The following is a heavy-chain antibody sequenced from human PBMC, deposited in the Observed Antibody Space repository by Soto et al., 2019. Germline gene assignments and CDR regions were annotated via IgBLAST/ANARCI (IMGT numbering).Heavy chain of an antibody. CDR2: ISAYNGNT. V-gene: IGHV1-18*01. Sequence: ASVKVSCKASGYTFTSYGISWVRQAPGQGLEWMGWISAYNGNTNYAQKFQGRVTMTRDTSTSTVYMELSSLRSEDTAVYYCARDISGTSHYWGQGTLVTVSS. J-gene: IGHJ4*02. D-gene: IGHD6-13*01. CDR3: ARDISGTSHY. CDR1: GYTFTSYG.